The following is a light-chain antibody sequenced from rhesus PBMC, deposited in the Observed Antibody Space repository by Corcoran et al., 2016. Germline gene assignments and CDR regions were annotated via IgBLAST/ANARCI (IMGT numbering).Light chain of an antibody. Sequence: DVVMTQSPLFLSITPGKPASISCRTSQSLVQRNGKTYLSWYQQKTGQPPRRLVSEVSKRDAGVPARLSGSGDGTDFTLKSSRVQAEDAGIYYCGQCTNIPFTFGPGTKLEIK. V-gene: IGKV2-65*01. J-gene: IGKJ3*01. CDR1: QSLVQRNGKTY. CDR3: GQCTNIPFT. CDR2: EVS.